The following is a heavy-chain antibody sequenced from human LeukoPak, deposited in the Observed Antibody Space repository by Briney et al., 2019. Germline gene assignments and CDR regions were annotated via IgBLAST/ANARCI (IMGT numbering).Heavy chain of an antibody. CDR1: SGSLSSYY. J-gene: IGHJ4*02. D-gene: IGHD3-22*01. V-gene: IGHV4-59*01. CDR2: IYYSGNT. CDR3: ARAGSSGYLIDY. Sequence: SETLSLTCSVSSGSLSSYYWSWIRQPPGKGLEWIGYIYYSGNTNYNPSLKSRVTISIDTSKNQFSLKLTSVTAADTAVYYCARAGSSGYLIDYWGQGTLVTVSS.